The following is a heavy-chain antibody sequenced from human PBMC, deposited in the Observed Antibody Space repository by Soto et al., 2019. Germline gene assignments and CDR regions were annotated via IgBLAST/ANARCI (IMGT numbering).Heavy chain of an antibody. V-gene: IGHV1-2*04. CDR2: MNPSSGVT. Sequence: QVQLVQSGAEVKKPGASVKVSCKASGYTFTGYYIHWVRQAPGQGLEWMGWMNPSSGVTNYARKLQGWVTMTRDTSISTAYMELSRLRSDDTAVYYCARGRTYYDILTGYPDHFDYWGQGTLVTVSS. CDR1: GYTFTGYY. D-gene: IGHD3-9*01. J-gene: IGHJ4*02. CDR3: ARGRTYYDILTGYPDHFDY.